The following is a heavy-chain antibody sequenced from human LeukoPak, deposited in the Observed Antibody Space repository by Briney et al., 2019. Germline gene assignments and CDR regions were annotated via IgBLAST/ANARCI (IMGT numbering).Heavy chain of an antibody. J-gene: IGHJ6*02. V-gene: IGHV3-48*03. CDR2: ISSSGNTI. Sequence: GGSLRLSCAASGSTFSSYEMNWVRQAPGKGLEWVSYISSSGNTIYYADSVKGRFTISRDNAKNSLYLQMNSLRAEDTAVYYCARAEEGYCSGGSCYYYYDMDVWGQGTTVTVSS. CDR3: ARAEEGYCSGGSCYYYYDMDV. CDR1: GSTFSSYE. D-gene: IGHD2-15*01.